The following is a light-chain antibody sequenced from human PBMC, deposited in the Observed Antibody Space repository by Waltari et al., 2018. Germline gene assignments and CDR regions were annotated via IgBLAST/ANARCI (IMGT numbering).Light chain of an antibody. CDR2: HTS. CDR3: QHYKSLPVS. V-gene: IGKV3-20*01. CDR1: QSVSIY. Sequence: IVLTQSPGTLSLSPGERATLSCRASQSVSIYLAWYQQKPGQAPRLLIYHTSTRPTGIPDRFSGSGSGTDFSLTISGLEPEDFAVYYCQHYKSLPVSFGQGTRVEIK. J-gene: IGKJ1*01.